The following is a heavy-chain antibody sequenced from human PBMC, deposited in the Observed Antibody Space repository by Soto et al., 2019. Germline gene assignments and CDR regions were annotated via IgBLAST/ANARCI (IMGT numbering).Heavy chain of an antibody. CDR1: GGSFSGYY. Sequence: SETLSLTXAVYGGSFSGYYWSWIRQPPGKGLEWIGEINHSGSTNYNPSLKSRVTISVDTSKNQFSLKLSSVTAADTAVYYCARDRGRRYYDILTGVYGMDVWGQGTTVTVSS. J-gene: IGHJ6*02. CDR3: ARDRGRRYYDILTGVYGMDV. D-gene: IGHD3-9*01. V-gene: IGHV4-34*01. CDR2: INHSGST.